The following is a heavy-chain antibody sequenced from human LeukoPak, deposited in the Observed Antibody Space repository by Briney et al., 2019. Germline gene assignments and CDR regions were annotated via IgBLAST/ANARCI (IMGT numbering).Heavy chain of an antibody. Sequence: SQTLSLTCAISGDSVSSNSAAWNWVRQSPSRGLEWLGRTYYRSKWYSDYAVSVQSRIIINPDTSKNQFSLQLNSVTPEDTAIYYCARATYSASRIDSWGQGTLVTVSS. V-gene: IGHV6-1*01. D-gene: IGHD5-12*01. CDR2: TYYRSKWYS. J-gene: IGHJ4*02. CDR1: GDSVSSNSAA. CDR3: ARATYSASRIDS.